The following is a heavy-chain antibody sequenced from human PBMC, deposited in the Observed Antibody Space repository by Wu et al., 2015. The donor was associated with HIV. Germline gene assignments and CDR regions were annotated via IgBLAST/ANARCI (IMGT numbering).Heavy chain of an antibody. CDR1: GYTFTSYY. J-gene: IGHJ4*02. CDR3: ARDRNGGSGYPYYFDY. V-gene: IGHV1-46*03. CDR2: INPSGGST. D-gene: IGHD3-3*01. Sequence: QVQLVQSGAEVKKPGASVKVSCKASGYTFTSYYMHWVRQAPGQGLEWMGIINPSGGSTSYAQKFQGRVTMTRDTSTSTVYMELSSLRSEDTAVYYCARDRNGGSGYPYYFDYVGPGNPGPPSPQ.